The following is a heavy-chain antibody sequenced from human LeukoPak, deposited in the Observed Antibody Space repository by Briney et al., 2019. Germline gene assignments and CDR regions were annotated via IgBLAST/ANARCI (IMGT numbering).Heavy chain of an antibody. Sequence: GGSLRLSCAATGFTFSSDAMSWVRQAPGKGLEWVSGIDESGGSIYYADSVKGRFTLSRDNSKNTLDLQMNSLRAEDTAVYYCARDYGSRGSSSYPFDNWSQGTLVTVSP. J-gene: IGHJ4*02. CDR3: ARDYGSRGSSSYPFDN. CDR1: GFTFSSDA. V-gene: IGHV3-23*01. CDR2: IDESGGSI. D-gene: IGHD3-10*01.